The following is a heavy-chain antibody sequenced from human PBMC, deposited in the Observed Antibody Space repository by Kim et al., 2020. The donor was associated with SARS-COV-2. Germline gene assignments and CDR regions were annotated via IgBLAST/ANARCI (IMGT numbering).Heavy chain of an antibody. Sequence: SVKGRFTITRDNAKNSLSLQMNSLREEDTAVYYCARLKLWSDYYNYPMDVWGQGTTVTVSS. D-gene: IGHD3-16*01. V-gene: IGHV3-48*02. CDR3: ARLKLWSDYYNYPMDV. J-gene: IGHJ6*02.